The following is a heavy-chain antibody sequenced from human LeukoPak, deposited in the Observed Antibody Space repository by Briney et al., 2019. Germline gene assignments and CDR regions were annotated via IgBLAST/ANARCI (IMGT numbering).Heavy chain of an antibody. CDR2: IYPGDSDT. J-gene: IGHJ4*02. V-gene: IGHV5-51*01. CDR3: AVRPGYSSSWLYY. D-gene: IGHD6-13*01. CDR1: GYSFTSYW. Sequence: GESLKISCKGSGYSFTSYWIGWVRQMPGKGLEWMGIIYPGDSDTRYSPSFQGQVTISADKSISTAYLQWRSLKASDTAMYYCAVRPGYSSSWLYYWGQGTLVTVSS.